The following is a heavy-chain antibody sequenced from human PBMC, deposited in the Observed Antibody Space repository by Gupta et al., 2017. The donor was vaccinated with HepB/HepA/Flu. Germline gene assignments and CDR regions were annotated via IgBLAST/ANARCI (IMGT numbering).Heavy chain of an antibody. Sequence: QVQLVESGGGVVQPGRSLRLSCAASGFTFSSYAMHWVRQAPGKGLEWVAVISYDGSNKYYADSVKGRFTISRDNSKNTLYLQMNSLRAEDTAVYYCARELLRRPTTTVTARVLGYWGQGTLVTVSS. V-gene: IGHV3-30-3*01. CDR1: GFTFSSYA. J-gene: IGHJ4*02. CDR3: ARELLRRPTTTVTARVLGY. CDR2: ISYDGSNK. D-gene: IGHD4-17*01.